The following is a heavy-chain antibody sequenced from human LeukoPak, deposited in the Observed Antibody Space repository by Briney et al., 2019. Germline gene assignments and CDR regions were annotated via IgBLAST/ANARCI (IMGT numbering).Heavy chain of an antibody. CDR1: GFNFNRYT. J-gene: IGHJ4*02. D-gene: IGHD3-22*01. Sequence: GGSLRLSCATSGFNFNRYTIHWVRQAPGKGLEWVSLAGWAGGTTFYSVSVRGRFTISRDSGRKSVYLQMNSLRAEDTAFYHCARDSSRGITMIVDWGQGTLVTVSS. CDR2: AGWAGGTT. V-gene: IGHV3-43*01. CDR3: ARDSSRGITMIVD.